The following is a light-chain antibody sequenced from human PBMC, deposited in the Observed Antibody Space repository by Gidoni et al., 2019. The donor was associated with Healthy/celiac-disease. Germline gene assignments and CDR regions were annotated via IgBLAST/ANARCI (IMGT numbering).Light chain of an antibody. CDR3: QQYYSTPPT. J-gene: IGKJ4*01. CDR2: WAS. CDR1: QSVLYSSNNKNY. V-gene: IGKV4-1*01. Sequence: DIVMTQSLDSLAVSLGARATINCKSSQSVLYSSNNKNYLAWYQQKPGQPPKLLIYWASTRESGVPDRFSGSGSGTDFTLTISSLQAEDVAVYYCQQYYSTPPTFGGGTKVEIK.